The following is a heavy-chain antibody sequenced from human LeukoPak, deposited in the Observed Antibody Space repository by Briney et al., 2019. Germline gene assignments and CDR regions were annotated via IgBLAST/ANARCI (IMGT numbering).Heavy chain of an antibody. Sequence: SETLSLTCAVSGGSISSSNWWSWVRPPPGKGLEWIGEIYHSGSTNYNPSLKSRVTISVDKSKNQFSLKLSSVTAADTAVYYCARIPADIVVVPAAPDPYGMDVWGQGTTVTVSS. CDR1: GGSISSSNW. V-gene: IGHV4-4*02. J-gene: IGHJ6*02. CDR3: ARIPADIVVVPAAPDPYGMDV. D-gene: IGHD2-2*01. CDR2: IYHSGST.